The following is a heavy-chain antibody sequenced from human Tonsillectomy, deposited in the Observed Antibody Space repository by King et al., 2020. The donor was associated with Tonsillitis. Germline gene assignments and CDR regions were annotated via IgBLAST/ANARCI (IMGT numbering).Heavy chain of an antibody. CDR2: IRWDGGST. V-gene: IGHV3-43*01. Sequence: QLVQSGGVVVQPVGSLRLSCAASGFTFDDYTMHWVRQAPGKGLEWVSLIRWDGGSTYYADSVKGRFTISRDNSKNSLYLQMNSLRTEDTALYFCAKAWDPRTTVTTEVPWFDPWGQGTLVTVSS. CDR1: GFTFDDYT. CDR3: AKAWDPRTTVTTEVPWFDP. D-gene: IGHD1-1*01. J-gene: IGHJ5*02.